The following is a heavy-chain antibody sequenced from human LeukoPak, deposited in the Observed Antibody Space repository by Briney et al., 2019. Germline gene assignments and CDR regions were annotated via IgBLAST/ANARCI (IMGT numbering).Heavy chain of an antibody. CDR1: GFTFSSYA. J-gene: IGHJ5*02. CDR2: ISYDGSNK. CDR3: AKMARYCSGGSCYFIAHNWFDP. V-gene: IGHV3-30*04. D-gene: IGHD2-15*01. Sequence: PGGSLRLSCAASGFTFSSYAMHWVRQAPGKGLEWVAVISYDGSNKYYADSVKGRFTISRDNSKNTLYLQMNSLRAEDTAVYYCAKMARYCSGGSCYFIAHNWFDPWGQGTLVTVSS.